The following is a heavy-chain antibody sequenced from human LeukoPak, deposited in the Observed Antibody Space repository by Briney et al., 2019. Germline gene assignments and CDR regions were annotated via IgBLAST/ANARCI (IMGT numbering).Heavy chain of an antibody. CDR2: IFYSGST. V-gene: IGHV4-31*03. CDR1: GGSISSGSDY. Sequence: AQTLSLTRTVSGGSISSGSDYWRWSRQHPWNGLEWIGYIFYSGSTYYNPSLKSRVTISIDTSKNQFSLNLSSVTAADTAVYYCARTGGFGGVSNYWGQGTLVTVSS. D-gene: IGHD3-16*01. CDR3: ARTGGFGGVSNY. J-gene: IGHJ4*02.